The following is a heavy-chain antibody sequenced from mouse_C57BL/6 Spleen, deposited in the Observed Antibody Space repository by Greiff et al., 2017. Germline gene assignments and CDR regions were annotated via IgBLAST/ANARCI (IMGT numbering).Heavy chain of an antibody. V-gene: IGHV1-55*01. CDR1: GYTFTSYW. CDR2: IYPGSGST. CDR3: ARRDSDY. Sequence: QVHVKQPGAELVKPGASVKMSCKASGYTFTSYWITWVKQRPGQGLEWIGDIYPGSGSTNYNEKFKSKATLTVDTSSSTAYMQLSSLTSEDSAVYYCARRDSDYWGQGTTLTVSS. J-gene: IGHJ2*01.